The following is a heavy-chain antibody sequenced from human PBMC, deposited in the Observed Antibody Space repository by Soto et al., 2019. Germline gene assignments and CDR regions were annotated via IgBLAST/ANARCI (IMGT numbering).Heavy chain of an antibody. V-gene: IGHV4-39*01. D-gene: IGHD3-22*01. J-gene: IGHJ4*02. CDR3: ARTTPDSSRYYYVDY. CDR2: IYYSGST. CDR1: GGSISSSSYY. Sequence: QLQLQESGPGLVKPSETLSLTCTVSGGSISSSSYYWGWIRQTPGKGLEWIGSIYYSGSTYYNPSLKSRVTISVDTSKNQFSLKLSSVTAADTAVYYCARTTPDSSRYYYVDYWGQGTLVTVSS.